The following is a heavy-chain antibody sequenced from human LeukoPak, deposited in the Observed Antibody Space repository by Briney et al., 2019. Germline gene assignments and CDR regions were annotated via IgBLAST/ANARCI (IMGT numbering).Heavy chain of an antibody. CDR2: ISWSSGII. V-gene: IGHV3-9*01. D-gene: IGHD2-21*02. CDR1: GFKFDDYA. Sequence: GGSLRLSYAASGFKFDDYAVHWVRQGPGKGLEWVSGISWSSGIIDYADSVKGRFTISRDNAKSSLFLQMNSLRVEDTALYYCAREGLTVDAFDIWGPGTVVTVST. CDR3: AREGLTVDAFDI. J-gene: IGHJ3*02.